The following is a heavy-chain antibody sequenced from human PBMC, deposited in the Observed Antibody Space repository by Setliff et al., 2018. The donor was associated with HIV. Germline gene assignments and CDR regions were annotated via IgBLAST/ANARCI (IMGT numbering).Heavy chain of an antibody. CDR3: AIGSSNWPHRPNNYYFDY. J-gene: IGHJ4*02. CDR1: GYSFTNYG. V-gene: IGHV1-18*01. CDR2: VSSYNGNT. D-gene: IGHD6-13*01. Sequence: ASVKVSCKASGYSFTNYGISWVRQAPGQGLEWMGWVSSYNGNTKYPQKFQGRVTITRDTSASTAYMELSSLRSEDTGVYYCAIGSSNWPHRPNNYYFDYWGQGTPVTVSS.